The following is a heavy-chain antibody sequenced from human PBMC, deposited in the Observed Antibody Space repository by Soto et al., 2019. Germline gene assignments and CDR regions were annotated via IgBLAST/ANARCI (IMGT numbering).Heavy chain of an antibody. CDR2: IKRDGTEK. CDR1: GFTFSNYW. V-gene: IGHV3-7*03. J-gene: IGHJ4*02. Sequence: PRGSLLLGCASSGFTFSNYWMGWVRQAPGKGLEWVANIKRDGTEKYYVDSVKGRFTISIDNAKNSLYLQINSLRAEDTAVYYCARKTDYGDVYFDYWGQGTMVTVSS. CDR3: ARKTDYGDVYFDY. D-gene: IGHD4-17*01.